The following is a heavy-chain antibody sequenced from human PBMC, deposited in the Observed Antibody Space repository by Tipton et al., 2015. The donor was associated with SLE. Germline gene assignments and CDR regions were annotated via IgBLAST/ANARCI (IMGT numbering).Heavy chain of an antibody. Sequence: TLSLTCTVSGGSITTVGYYWSWNRQHPGKGLEWIGYIYDSKSTYYNPSLKSRLTMSADTSKNQFSVKLSSVTAADTAIYYCARGGLGFCTSGTCYDVTDIWGQGTMVTVSS. CDR3: ARGGLGFCTSGTCYDVTDI. CDR1: GGSITTVGYY. CDR2: IYDSKST. J-gene: IGHJ3*02. D-gene: IGHD2-2*01. V-gene: IGHV4-31*03.